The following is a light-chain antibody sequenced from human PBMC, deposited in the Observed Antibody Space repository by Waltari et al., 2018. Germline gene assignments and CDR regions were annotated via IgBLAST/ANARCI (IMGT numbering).Light chain of an antibody. CDR1: QSLLHRNGNNY. J-gene: IGKJ1*01. CDR2: LGS. Sequence: DIVVTQSPLSLLVTPGEPASISCRSSQSLLHRNGNNYFDWYLQKPGQSPQPLIYLGSNRASGVPDRFSGSGSGTDFTLRISRVEAEDVGVYYCMQSLQTLWTFGPGTKVEIK. V-gene: IGKV2-28*01. CDR3: MQSLQTLWT.